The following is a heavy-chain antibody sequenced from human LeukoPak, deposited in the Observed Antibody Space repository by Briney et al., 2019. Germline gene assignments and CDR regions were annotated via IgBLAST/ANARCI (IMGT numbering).Heavy chain of an antibody. D-gene: IGHD4-11*01. CDR1: GGSISSYY. V-gene: IGHV4-4*07. CDR3: ARAPWAYGNYVHAFDI. Sequence: SETLSLTCTVSGGSISSYYWSWIRQPAGKGLEWIGRIYTSGSTNYNPSLKSRVTMSVDTSKNQFSLKLSSVTAADTAGYYCARAPWAYGNYVHAFDIWGQGTMVTVSS. CDR2: IYTSGST. J-gene: IGHJ3*02.